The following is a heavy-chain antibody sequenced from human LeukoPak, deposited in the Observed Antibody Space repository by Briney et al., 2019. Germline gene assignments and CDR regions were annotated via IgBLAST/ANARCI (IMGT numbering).Heavy chain of an antibody. D-gene: IGHD3-10*01. V-gene: IGHV4-31*02. CDR3: ARDPQDYYKDSWLFYFDY. CDR1: GGSISCGGYY. Sequence: PSQTLSFTWTVSGGSISCGGYYLSWIREHPGKCLEWIGYIYYSGSTYYNPSLKSRVTISVDTSKNQFSLKLSSVTAADTAVYYCARDPQDYYKDSWLFYFDYWGQGTLVTVSS. J-gene: IGHJ4*02. CDR2: IYYSGST.